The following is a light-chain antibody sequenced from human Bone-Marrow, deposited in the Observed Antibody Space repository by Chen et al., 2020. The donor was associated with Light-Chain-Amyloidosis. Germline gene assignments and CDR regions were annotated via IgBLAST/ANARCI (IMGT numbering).Light chain of an antibody. CDR3: GSWDSSLKTYF. CDR1: SSNIETNY. V-gene: IGLV1-51*01. J-gene: IGLJ1*01. CDR2: DSD. Sequence: QSALTQPPSVSAAPGQSVTISSPGSSSNIETNYVSWYQHLPGTAPKLLIYDSDKRPSGIPDRFSGSKSGTSATLGITGLQTGDEADYYCGSWDSSLKTYFFGSGTKVTVL.